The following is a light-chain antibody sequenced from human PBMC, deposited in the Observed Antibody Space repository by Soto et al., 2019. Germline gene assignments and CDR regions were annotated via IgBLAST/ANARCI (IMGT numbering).Light chain of an antibody. CDR3: AAWDDSLIGYV. Sequence: QSVLTQPPSASGTPGQRVTISCSGSSSNIGSNTVNWYQQLPGTAPKLLIYSNNQRPSGVPDRFSGSKSGTSASLAISGLQCEDGADYYWAAWDDSLIGYVFGTGTKLTVL. V-gene: IGLV1-44*01. CDR1: SSNIGSNT. CDR2: SNN. J-gene: IGLJ1*01.